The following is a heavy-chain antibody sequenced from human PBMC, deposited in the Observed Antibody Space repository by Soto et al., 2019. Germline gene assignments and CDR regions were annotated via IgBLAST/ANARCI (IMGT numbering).Heavy chain of an antibody. J-gene: IGHJ4*02. CDR3: ARDRGRGYSGYDDY. CDR1: GFTFSSYS. D-gene: IGHD5-12*01. CDR2: ISSSSSYI. Sequence: AGGSLRLSCAASGFTFSSYSMNWVRQAPGKGLEWVSSISSSSSYIYYADSVKGRFTISRDNAKNSLYLQMNSLRAEDTAVYYCARDRGRGYSGYDDYWGQGTLVTVSS. V-gene: IGHV3-21*01.